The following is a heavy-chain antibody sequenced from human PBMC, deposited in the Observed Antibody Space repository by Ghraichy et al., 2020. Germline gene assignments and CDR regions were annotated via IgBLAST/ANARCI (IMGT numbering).Heavy chain of an antibody. Sequence: ETLSLTCTVSGGSVSTYYWSWIRQPPGKGLEWIGYISYIGSTNYNPSLKSRVTISVDTSKNQFSLRLSSVTAADTAVYYCARRGRGYSLYYYGLDVWGQGTTVTVSS. V-gene: IGHV4-59*08. CDR1: GGSVSTYY. CDR2: ISYIGST. D-gene: IGHD5-18*01. CDR3: ARRGRGYSLYYYGLDV. J-gene: IGHJ6*02.